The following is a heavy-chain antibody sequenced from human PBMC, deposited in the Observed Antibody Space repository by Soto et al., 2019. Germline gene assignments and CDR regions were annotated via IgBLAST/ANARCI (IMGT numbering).Heavy chain of an antibody. J-gene: IGHJ4*02. CDR2: INPNGGST. V-gene: IGHV1-46*01. Sequence: QVQVVQSGAEVKKPGASVKVSCKTSGYTFTNYHVHWVRQAPGQGLEWMGAINPNGGSTTYAQHLQGRVTMTTDSSTSTVYMEMGSLRSDDSAVYYCALPRTTLGWSNFWGQGTLVTVS. CDR1: GYTFTNYH. D-gene: IGHD6-19*01. CDR3: ALPRTTLGWSNF.